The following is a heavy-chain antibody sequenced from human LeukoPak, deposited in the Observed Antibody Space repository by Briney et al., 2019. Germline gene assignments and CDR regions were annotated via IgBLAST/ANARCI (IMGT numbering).Heavy chain of an antibody. CDR1: GGSISSYY. CDR2: IYTSGST. CDR3: ARTPYANVLRGSWFDP. V-gene: IGHV4-4*09. D-gene: IGHD2-15*01. J-gene: IGHJ5*02. Sequence: PSETLSLTRTVSGGSISSYYWSWIRQPPGKGLEWIGYIYTSGSTNYNPSLKSRVTISVDTSKNQFSLKLSYVTAADTAVYYCARTPYANVLRGSWFDPWGQGTQVTVSS.